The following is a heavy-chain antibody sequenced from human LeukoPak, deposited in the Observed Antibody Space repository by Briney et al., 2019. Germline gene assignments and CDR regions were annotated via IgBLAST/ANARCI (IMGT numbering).Heavy chain of an antibody. D-gene: IGHD6-13*01. CDR1: GFTFSSYS. CDR2: ISSSSSYI. V-gene: IGHV3-21*01. Sequence: GGSLRLSCAASGFTFSSYSMNWVRQAPGKGLEWVSSISSSSSYIYYADPVKGRFTISRDNAKNSLYLQMNSLRAEDTAVYYCASARIAAGVEGDVWGKGTRSPSPQ. J-gene: IGHJ6*04. CDR3: ASARIAAGVEGDV.